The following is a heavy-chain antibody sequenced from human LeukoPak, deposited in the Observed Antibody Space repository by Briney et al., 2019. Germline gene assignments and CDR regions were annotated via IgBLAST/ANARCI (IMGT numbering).Heavy chain of an antibody. CDR2: IYHSGST. CDR1: GGSISSNTW. CDR3: AGSVLRYFDAFDI. D-gene: IGHD3-9*01. J-gene: IGHJ3*02. Sequence: PSGTLSLTCAVSGGSISSNTWWSWVRQPPGKGLEWIGEIYHSGSTNYNPSLKSRVTISVDKSKNQFSLKLSSVTAADTAVYYCAGSVLRYFDAFDIWGQGTMVTVSS. V-gene: IGHV4-4*02.